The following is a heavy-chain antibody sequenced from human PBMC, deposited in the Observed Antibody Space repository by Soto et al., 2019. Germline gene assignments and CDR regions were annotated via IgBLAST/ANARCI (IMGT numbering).Heavy chain of an antibody. CDR2: ISYDGSNK. D-gene: IGHD1-26*01. Sequence: GGSLRLSCAASGFTFSSYAMHWVRQAPGKGLEWVAVISYDGSNKYYADSVKGRFTISRDNSKNTLYLQMNSLRAEDTAVYYCERDRDGKFDYWGQGTLVTVSS. CDR3: ERDRDGKFDY. J-gene: IGHJ4*02. CDR1: GFTFSSYA. V-gene: IGHV3-30-3*01.